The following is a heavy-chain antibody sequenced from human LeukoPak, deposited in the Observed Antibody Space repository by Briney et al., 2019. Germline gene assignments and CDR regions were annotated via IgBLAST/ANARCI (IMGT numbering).Heavy chain of an antibody. V-gene: IGHV3-23*01. CDR3: AKSDCGGDCHLLDY. CDR1: GFSLSTYA. CDR2: FGGSGGTI. J-gene: IGHJ4*02. Sequence: GGSLRLSCAASGFSLSTYAMSWVRQSPGKGLEWVSHFGGSGGTIYYADSVKGRFTISRDNSKNTLYLQMNSLRAEHTAVYFCAKSDCGGDCHLLDYWGQGTLVTVSS. D-gene: IGHD2-21*02.